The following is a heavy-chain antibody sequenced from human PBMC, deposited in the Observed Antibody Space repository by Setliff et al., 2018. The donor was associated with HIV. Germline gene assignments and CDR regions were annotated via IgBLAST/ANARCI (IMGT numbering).Heavy chain of an antibody. J-gene: IGHJ4*02. V-gene: IGHV3-7*01. Sequence: PGGSLRLSCSGSGFTFRNYWMNWVRQAPGKGLEWVANIKRDGSVKEYVESVKGRFTISRDNAKNAVYLQMNSLRAEDTGIYFCARDVGLRIYDHWGQGTLVTVSS. D-gene: IGHD3-22*01. CDR3: ARDVGLRIYDH. CDR1: GFTFRNYW. CDR2: IKRDGSVK.